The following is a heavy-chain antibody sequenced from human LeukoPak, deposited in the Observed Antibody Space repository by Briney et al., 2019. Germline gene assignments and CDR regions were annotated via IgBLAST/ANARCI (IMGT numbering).Heavy chain of an antibody. CDR2: IYYSGST. D-gene: IGHD3-10*02. CDR3: VRLLGGYFRASTFDI. Sequence: SETLSLTCTVSGGSFSAAPHFWAWIRQSSGKGLEWIGTIYYSGSTWYNPSLKSRLSISGDTSNNQFSLRLTSVTAADTAIYYCVRLLGGYFRASTFDIWGQGIKVTVSS. J-gene: IGHJ3*02. V-gene: IGHV4-39*01. CDR1: GGSFSAAPHF.